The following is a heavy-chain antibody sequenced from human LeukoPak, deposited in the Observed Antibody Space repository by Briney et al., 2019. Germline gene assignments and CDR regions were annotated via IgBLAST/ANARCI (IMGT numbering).Heavy chain of an antibody. CDR3: ARDWSGSYHDAFDI. D-gene: IGHD1-26*01. CDR2: ISSSSSYI. Sequence: GGSLRLSCAASGFTFSSYSMNWVRQAPGKGLEWVSSISSSSSYIYYADSVKGRFTISRDNAKNSLYLQMNSLRAEDTAVYYCARDWSGSYHDAFDIWGQGTMVTVSS. V-gene: IGHV3-21*01. J-gene: IGHJ3*02. CDR1: GFTFSSYS.